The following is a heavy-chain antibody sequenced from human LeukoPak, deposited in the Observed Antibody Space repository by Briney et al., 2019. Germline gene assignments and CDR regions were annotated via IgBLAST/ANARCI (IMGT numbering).Heavy chain of an antibody. V-gene: IGHV3-23*01. CDR2: ISGSGGST. D-gene: IGHD3-22*01. CDR1: GFTFSSYA. CDR3: AKSPTLNYYDSIVGGLYYYYYGMDV. Sequence: SGGSLRLSCAASGFTFSSYAMSWVRQAPGKGLEWVSAISGSGGSTYYADSVKGRFTISRDNSKNTLYLQMNSLRAEDTAVYYCAKSPTLNYYDSIVGGLYYYYYGMDVWGQGTTVTVSS. J-gene: IGHJ6*02.